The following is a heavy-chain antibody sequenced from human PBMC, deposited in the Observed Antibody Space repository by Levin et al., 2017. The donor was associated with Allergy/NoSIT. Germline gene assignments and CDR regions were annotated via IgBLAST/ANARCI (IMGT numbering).Heavy chain of an antibody. Sequence: SGPTLVKPTQTLTLTCTFSGFSLSTSGMRVSWIRQPPGKALEWLARIDWDDDKFYSTSLKTRLTISKDTSKNQVVLTMTNMDPVDTATYYCARSPGPTGVAGAHYYFDYWGQGTLVTVSS. J-gene: IGHJ4*02. D-gene: IGHD6-19*01. CDR3: ARSPGPTGVAGAHYYFDY. V-gene: IGHV2-70*04. CDR2: IDWDDDK. CDR1: GFSLSTSGMR.